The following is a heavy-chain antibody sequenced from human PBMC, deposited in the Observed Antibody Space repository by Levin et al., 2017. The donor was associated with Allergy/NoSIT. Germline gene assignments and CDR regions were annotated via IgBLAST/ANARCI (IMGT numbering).Heavy chain of an antibody. Sequence: PSETLSLTCTVSGGSISSYYWSWIRQPPGKGLEWIGYIYYSGSTNYNPSLKSRVTISVDTSKNQFSLKLSSVTAADTAVYYCARYGGRYCSSTSCYYYFDYWGQGTLVTVSS. CDR2: IYYSGST. CDR3: ARYGGRYCSSTSCYYYFDY. J-gene: IGHJ4*02. CDR1: GGSISSYY. V-gene: IGHV4-59*08. D-gene: IGHD2-2*01.